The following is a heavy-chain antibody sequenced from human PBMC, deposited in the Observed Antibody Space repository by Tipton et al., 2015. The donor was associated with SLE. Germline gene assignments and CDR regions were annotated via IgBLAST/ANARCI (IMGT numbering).Heavy chain of an antibody. V-gene: IGHV3-23*01. CDR3: AKGDLLGYSDY. J-gene: IGHJ4*02. Sequence: SLRLSCAASGFTFSSYAMSWVRQAPGKGLEWVSGISGSGGSTYYADSVKGRFTISRDNSKNTLYLQMNSLRPEDAAVYYCAKGDLLGYSDYWGQGTLVTVSS. CDR2: ISGSGGST. D-gene: IGHD1-26*01. CDR1: GFTFSSYA.